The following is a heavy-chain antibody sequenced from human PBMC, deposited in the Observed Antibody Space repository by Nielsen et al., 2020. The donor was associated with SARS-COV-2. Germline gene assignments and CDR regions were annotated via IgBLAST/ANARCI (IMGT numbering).Heavy chain of an antibody. Sequence: SLKISCAASGFTFDDYAMHWVRQAPGKGLEWVSGISWNSGSIGYADSVKGRFTISRDNAKNSLYLQMNSLRAEDTALYCCAKDGHSSGWYGAPDYWGQGTLVTVSS. CDR1: GFTFDDYA. J-gene: IGHJ4*02. V-gene: IGHV3-9*01. CDR3: AKDGHSSGWYGAPDY. D-gene: IGHD6-19*01. CDR2: ISWNSGSI.